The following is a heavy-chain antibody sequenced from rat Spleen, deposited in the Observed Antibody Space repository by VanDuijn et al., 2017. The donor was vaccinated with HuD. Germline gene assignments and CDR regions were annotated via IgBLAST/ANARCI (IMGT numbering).Heavy chain of an antibody. J-gene: IGHJ4*01. CDR2: MNSAGST. CDR3: ARWGVGALMDA. Sequence: EVQLQESGPGLVKPSQSLSLTCSVTGYSITNSYRWNWIRKFPGNKLEWMGYMNSAGSTNYNPSLKSRISITRDTSKNQFFLQVNSVTTEDTATYYCARWGVGALMDAWGQGASVTVSS. V-gene: IGHV3-3*01. CDR1: GYSITNSYR. D-gene: IGHD4-1*01.